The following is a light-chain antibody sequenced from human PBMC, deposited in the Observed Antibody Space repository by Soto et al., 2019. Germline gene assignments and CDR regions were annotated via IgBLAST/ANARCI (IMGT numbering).Light chain of an antibody. CDR1: QGISSY. CDR2: AAS. J-gene: IGKJ1*01. Sequence: AIRMTQSPSSFSASTGDRVTITCRASQGISSYLAWYQQKPGKAPKLLIYAASTLQSGVPSRFSGSGSGTDFTLTISCLQSEDFATYCCQQYYSYPSTWTFGQGTKVEIK. CDR3: QQYYSYPSTWT. V-gene: IGKV1-8*01.